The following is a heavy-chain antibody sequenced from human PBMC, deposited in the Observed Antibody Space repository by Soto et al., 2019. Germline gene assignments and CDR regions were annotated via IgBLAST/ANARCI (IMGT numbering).Heavy chain of an antibody. CDR3: TTDDVDTAMAYYYYYGMDV. V-gene: IGHV3-15*01. CDR1: GFTFSNAW. D-gene: IGHD5-18*01. Sequence: GGSLRLSCAASGFTFSNAWMSWVRQAPGKGLEWVGRTKSKTDGGTTDYAAPVKGRFTISRDDSKNTLYLQMNSLKTEDTAVYYCTTDDVDTAMAYYYYYGMDVWGQGTTVTVSS. J-gene: IGHJ6*02. CDR2: TKSKTDGGTT.